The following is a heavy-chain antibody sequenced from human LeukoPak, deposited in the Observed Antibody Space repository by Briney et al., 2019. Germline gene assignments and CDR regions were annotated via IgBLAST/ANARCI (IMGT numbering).Heavy chain of an antibody. CDR3: ARDGRVTVGATRYGY. J-gene: IGHJ4*02. CDR2: IVVGSGNT. Sequence: GTSVKVSCKASGFTFTSSAVQWVRQARGQGLEWIGWIVVGSGNTNYAQKFQERVTINRDMSTSTAYMELSSLRSEDTAVYYCARDGRVTVGATRYGYWGQGTLVTVSS. V-gene: IGHV1-58*01. D-gene: IGHD1-26*01. CDR1: GFTFTSSA.